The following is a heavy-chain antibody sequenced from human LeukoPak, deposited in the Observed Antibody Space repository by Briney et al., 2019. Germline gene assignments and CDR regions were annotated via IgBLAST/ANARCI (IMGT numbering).Heavy chain of an antibody. CDR1: GFTFSSCA. CDR2: ISGSGGST. J-gene: IGHJ3*02. D-gene: IGHD5-18*01. CDR3: ARDRWALWIQLYEKAFDI. Sequence: GGSLRLSCAASGFTFSSCAMSWVRQAPGKGLEWVSAISGSGGSTYYADSVKGRFTISRDNSKNTLYLQMNSLRAEDTAVYYCARDRWALWIQLYEKAFDIWGQGTMVTVSS. V-gene: IGHV3-23*01.